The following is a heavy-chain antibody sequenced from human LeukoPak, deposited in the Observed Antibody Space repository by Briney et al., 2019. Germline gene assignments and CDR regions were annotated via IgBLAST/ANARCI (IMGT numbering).Heavy chain of an antibody. CDR2: IYSGGST. V-gene: IGHV3-53*01. CDR3: AREQKGKTVAGGFDY. J-gene: IGHJ4*02. CDR1: GFTFHDYD. D-gene: IGHD6-19*01. Sequence: GGSLRLSCAASGFTFHDYDMSWVRQAPGKGQEWVSVIYSGGSTYYADSVKGRFTISRDNSKNTLYLQMNSLRAEDTAVYYCAREQKGKTVAGGFDYWGQGTLVTVSS.